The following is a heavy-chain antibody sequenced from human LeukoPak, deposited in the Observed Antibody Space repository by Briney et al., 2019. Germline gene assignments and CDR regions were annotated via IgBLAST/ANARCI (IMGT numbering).Heavy chain of an antibody. J-gene: IGHJ4*02. Sequence: PGGSLRLSCAASGFTFSSYAMHWVRQAPGKGLEWVAVISYDGSNKYYADFVKGRFTISRDNSKNTLYLQMNSLRAEDTAVYYCARDRVAAADYWGQGTLVTVSS. CDR2: ISYDGSNK. CDR1: GFTFSSYA. V-gene: IGHV3-30-3*01. D-gene: IGHD6-13*01. CDR3: ARDRVAAADY.